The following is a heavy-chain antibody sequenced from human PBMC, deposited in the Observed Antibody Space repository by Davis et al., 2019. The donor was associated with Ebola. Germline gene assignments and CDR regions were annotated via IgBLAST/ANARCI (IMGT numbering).Heavy chain of an antibody. J-gene: IGHJ4*02. Sequence: PSETLSLTCAISGDSVSRTSGAWNWIRQSPSRGLEWLGRIYYNSKWNNDYAVSVKSRITINPDTSKNQFSLQLNSVTPEDTAVYYCARFDWGSRTPDCWGQGTLVTVSS. CDR3: ARFDWGSRTPDC. CDR1: GDSVSRTSGA. CDR2: IYYNSKWNN. V-gene: IGHV6-1*01. D-gene: IGHD7-27*01.